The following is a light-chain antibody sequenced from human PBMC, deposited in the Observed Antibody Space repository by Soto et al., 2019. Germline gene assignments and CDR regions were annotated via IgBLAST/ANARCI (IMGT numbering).Light chain of an antibody. J-gene: IGLJ1*01. V-gene: IGLV2-14*01. CDR1: MSDVGGYNY. Sequence: QSVLTQPASVSGSPGQSITISCTGTMSDVGGYNYVSWYQQHPGKAPKFMIYDVSNRPSGVSNRFSGSKSGNTASLTISGLQAEDEADYYCCSYTTSNTRQIVFGTGTK. CDR3: CSYTTSNTRQIV. CDR2: DVS.